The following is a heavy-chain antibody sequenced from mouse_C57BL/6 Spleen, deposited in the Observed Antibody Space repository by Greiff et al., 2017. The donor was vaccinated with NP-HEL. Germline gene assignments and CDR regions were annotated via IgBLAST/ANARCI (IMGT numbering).Heavy chain of an antibody. Sequence: VQLQQSGAELVRPGASVTLSCKASGYTFTDYEMHWVKQTPVHGLEWIGAIDPETGGTAYNQKFKGKAILTADKSSSTAYMELRSLTSEDSAVYYCTRSGNPAWFAYWGQGTLVTVSA. V-gene: IGHV1-15*01. D-gene: IGHD2-1*01. J-gene: IGHJ3*01. CDR2: IDPETGGT. CDR1: GYTFTDYE. CDR3: TRSGNPAWFAY.